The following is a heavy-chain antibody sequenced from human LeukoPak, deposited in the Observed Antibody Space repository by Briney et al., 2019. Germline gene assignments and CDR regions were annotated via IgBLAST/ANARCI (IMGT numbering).Heavy chain of an antibody. V-gene: IGHV3-33*01. CDR2: IWYDGSNK. D-gene: IGHD1-26*01. J-gene: IGHJ6*02. CDR1: GFTFSSYG. Sequence: GGSLRLSCAASGFTFSSYGMHWVRQAPGKGLEWVAVIWYDGSNKYYADSVKGRFTISRDNSKNTLYLKMNSLRAEDTAVYYCARDRELLYYYGMDVWGQGTTVTVSS. CDR3: ARDRELLYYYGMDV.